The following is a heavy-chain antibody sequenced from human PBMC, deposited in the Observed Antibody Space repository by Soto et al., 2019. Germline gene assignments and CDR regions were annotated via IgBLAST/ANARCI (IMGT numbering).Heavy chain of an antibody. V-gene: IGHV4-31*03. J-gene: IGHJ4*02. D-gene: IGHD5-18*01. CDR2: IYYSGST. CDR3: ARNVDTARAYYFDF. CDR1: GGSISSGGYY. Sequence: SETLSLTCTVSGGSISSGGYYWSWIRQHPGKGLEWIGYIYYSGSTYYNPSLKSRVTISVDTSKNQFSLKLSSVTAADTAVYYCARNVDTARAYYFDFWGQGTLVTVS.